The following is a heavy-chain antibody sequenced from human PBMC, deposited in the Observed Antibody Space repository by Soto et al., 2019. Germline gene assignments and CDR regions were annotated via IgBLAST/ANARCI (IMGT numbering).Heavy chain of an antibody. CDR2: ISYDGSLQ. CDR3: VSDRGYGHASVPYS. J-gene: IGHJ4*02. Sequence: QAQLVESGGGVVQPGRSLRLSCAASGFAFSSYGMHWVRQAPGTGLEWVAVISYDGSLQHYADSVKGRFTISRDNSKNRGLRQMTSLRAEEPAVYYCVSDRGYGHASVPYSWGQGTLVSVSS. V-gene: IGHV3-30*13. CDR1: GFAFSSYG. D-gene: IGHD5-18*01.